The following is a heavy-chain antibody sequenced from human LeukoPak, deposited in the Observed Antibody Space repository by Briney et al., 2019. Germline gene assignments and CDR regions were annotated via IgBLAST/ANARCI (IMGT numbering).Heavy chain of an antibody. CDR3: TTGYASDWYA. V-gene: IGHV3-15*01. Sequence: PGGSLRLSCAASGFTFSRAWINLVRQAPGKGLEWVGHVTMKSDGGTTDYAAPVKGRFTISRDDSKSYLQMNSLKTEDTALYYCTTGYASDWYAWGQGTMVTVSS. D-gene: IGHD6-19*01. J-gene: IGHJ3*01. CDR1: GFTFSRAW. CDR2: VTMKSDGGTT.